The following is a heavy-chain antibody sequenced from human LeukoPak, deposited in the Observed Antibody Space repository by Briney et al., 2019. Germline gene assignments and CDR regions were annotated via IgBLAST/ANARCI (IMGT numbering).Heavy chain of an antibody. CDR3: AKDLGGYSYGNFDY. V-gene: IGHV3-30*02. CDR1: GFTFSSYG. J-gene: IGHJ4*02. CDR2: IRYDGSNK. Sequence: GGSLRLSCAASGFTFSSYGMHWVRQAPGKGLEWVAFIRYDGSNKYYADSVKGRFTISRDNSKNTLYLQMNSLRAEDTAVYYCAKDLGGYSYGNFDYWGQGTLVTVSS. D-gene: IGHD5-18*01.